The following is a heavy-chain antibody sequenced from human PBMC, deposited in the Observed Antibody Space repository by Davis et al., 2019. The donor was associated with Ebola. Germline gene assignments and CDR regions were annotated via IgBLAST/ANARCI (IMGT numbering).Heavy chain of an antibody. CDR3: ARRRMTMIVGGYFDL. CDR1: GGSISSYY. Sequence: PGGSLRLSCTVSGGSISSYYWSWIRQPPGKGLEWIGHIYYSGSTNYNPSLKSRVTISVDTSKAQFSLNMSSVTAADTAVYYCARRRMTMIVGGYFDLWGRGTLVTVSS. CDR2: IYYSGST. V-gene: IGHV4-59*01. J-gene: IGHJ2*01. D-gene: IGHD3-22*01.